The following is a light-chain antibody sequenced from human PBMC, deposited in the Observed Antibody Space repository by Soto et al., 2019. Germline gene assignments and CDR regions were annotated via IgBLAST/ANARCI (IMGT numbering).Light chain of an antibody. V-gene: IGKV1-39*01. Sequence: IQMTQSPSTLSASVGDRVTITCRASQSISSWLAWYQQKPGKAPKLLIYDVSSLQSGVPSRFSGSGSRTDFTLTISSLQPEDFATYYCQQSYSTPRTFGQGTKVDIK. CDR1: QSISSW. CDR3: QQSYSTPRT. J-gene: IGKJ1*01. CDR2: DVS.